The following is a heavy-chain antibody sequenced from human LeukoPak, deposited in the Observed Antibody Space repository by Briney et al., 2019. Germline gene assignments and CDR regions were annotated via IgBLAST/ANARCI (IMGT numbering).Heavy chain of an antibody. CDR1: GFTFGDYA. V-gene: IGHV3-9*01. CDR2: ISWNSGSI. J-gene: IGHJ6*02. D-gene: IGHD3-10*01. Sequence: GGSLRLSCAASGFTFGDYAMHWVRQAPGKGLEWVSGISWNSGSIGYADSVKGRFTISRDNARNSLYLQMNSLRAEDTAVYYCARDFVEFGYYYGMDVWGQGTTVTVSS. CDR3: ARDFVEFGYYYGMDV.